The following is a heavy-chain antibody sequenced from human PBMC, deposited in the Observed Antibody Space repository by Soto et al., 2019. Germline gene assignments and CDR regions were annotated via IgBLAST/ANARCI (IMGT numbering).Heavy chain of an antibody. CDR3: ARDSAVTNAAIRMAY. V-gene: IGHV1-18*01. J-gene: IGHJ4*02. CDR1: GYTFTSYG. Sequence: EASVKVSCKASGYTFTSYGISWVRQAPGQGPEWMGWISAYNGNTNYAQKLQGRVTMTTDTSTSTAYMELRSLTSEDTALYYCARDSAVTNAAIRMAYWGQGTLVTVSS. CDR2: ISAYNGNT. D-gene: IGHD4-4*01.